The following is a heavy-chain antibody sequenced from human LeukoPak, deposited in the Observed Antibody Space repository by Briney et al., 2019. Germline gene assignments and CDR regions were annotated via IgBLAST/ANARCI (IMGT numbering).Heavy chain of an antibody. V-gene: IGHV4-59*01. CDR3: ARVRLDAFDI. CDR2: IYYSGST. J-gene: IGHJ3*02. CDR1: GGSISSYY. Sequence: SETLSLTCTVSGGSISSYYWSWIRQPPGKGLEWIGYIYYSGSTNYNPSLKSRVTISVDTSKNQFSLKLSSVTAADTAVYYCARVRLDAFDIWGQGTMVTVSS.